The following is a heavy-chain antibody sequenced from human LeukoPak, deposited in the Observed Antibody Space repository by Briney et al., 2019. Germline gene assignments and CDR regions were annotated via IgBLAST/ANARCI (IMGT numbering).Heavy chain of an antibody. CDR2: ISGSGGST. Sequence: PGGSLRLSCAASGFTFDDYGMSWVRQAPGKGLEWVSAISGSGGSTYYADSVKGRFTISRDNSKNTLYLQMNSLRAEDTAVYYCAKDYYDSSGTDAFDIWGQGTMVTVSS. CDR1: GFTFDDYG. D-gene: IGHD3-22*01. CDR3: AKDYYDSSGTDAFDI. J-gene: IGHJ3*02. V-gene: IGHV3-23*01.